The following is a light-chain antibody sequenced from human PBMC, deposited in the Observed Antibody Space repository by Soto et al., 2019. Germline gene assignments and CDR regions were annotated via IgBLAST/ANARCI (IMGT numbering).Light chain of an antibody. CDR1: IGDVGGYNF. V-gene: IGLV2-14*03. CDR2: DVS. CDR3: SSFTGSNYV. Sequence: QSALTQPASVSGSPGQSITISCTGTIGDVGGYNFVSWYQQYPGKAPKLMICDVSNRPSGVSNRFSGSKSGNTASLTISGLQAEDEADYYCSSFTGSNYVFGTGTKLTVL. J-gene: IGLJ1*01.